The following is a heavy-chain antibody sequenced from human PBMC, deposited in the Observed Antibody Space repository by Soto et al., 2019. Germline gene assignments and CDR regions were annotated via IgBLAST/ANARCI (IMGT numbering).Heavy chain of an antibody. J-gene: IGHJ3*02. V-gene: IGHV1-69*10. CDR1: GGTFSSYA. Sequence: SVKVSCKASGGTFSSYAISWVRQAPGQGLEWMGWITPYNGKTNYAQKFQGRVTMTRDTSTSTVYMELSSLRSEDTAVYYCARDRGIAGAFGIWGQGTMVTVSS. CDR3: ARDRGIAGAFGI. D-gene: IGHD6-13*01. CDR2: ITPYNGKT.